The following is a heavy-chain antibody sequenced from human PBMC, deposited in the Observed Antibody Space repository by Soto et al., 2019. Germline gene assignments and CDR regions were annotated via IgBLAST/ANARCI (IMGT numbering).Heavy chain of an antibody. J-gene: IGHJ4*02. CDR2: INHSGST. V-gene: IGHV4-34*01. CDR1: GGSFSGYY. Sequence: QVQLQQWGAGLLKPSETLSLTCAVYGGSFSGYYWSWIRQPPGKGLEWIGEINHSGSTNYNPSLKSRVTISVDTSKNQCSLKLSSVTAADTAVYYCARDIIAAAGTREEDYWGQGTLVTVSS. D-gene: IGHD6-13*01. CDR3: ARDIIAAAGTREEDY.